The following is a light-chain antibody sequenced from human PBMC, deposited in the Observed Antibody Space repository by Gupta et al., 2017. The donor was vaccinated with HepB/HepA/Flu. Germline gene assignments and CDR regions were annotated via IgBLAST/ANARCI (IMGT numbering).Light chain of an antibody. V-gene: IGKV4-1*01. CDR1: QNVLYNYNNKNQ. J-gene: IGKJ1*01. Sequence: DIVMTQSPDSLAVSLGERPIINCKSIQNVLYNYNNKNQLAWFQQKPGQPPKVLIYWASTRESGVPDRFSGSESGTNFTLTISRLQAEDVAVYYCLQYYGSARTFGQGTKVEIK. CDR2: WAS. CDR3: LQYYGSART.